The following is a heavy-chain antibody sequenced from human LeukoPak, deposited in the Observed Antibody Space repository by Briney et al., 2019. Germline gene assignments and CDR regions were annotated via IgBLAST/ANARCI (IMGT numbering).Heavy chain of an antibody. D-gene: IGHD5-12*01. CDR3: AGQVASSADFDY. J-gene: IGHJ4*02. CDR1: GYTFTGYY. V-gene: IGHV1-2*06. Sequence: GASVKVSCKASGYTFTGYYMHWVRQAPGQGLEWMGRINPNSGGTNYAQKFQGGVTMTRDTSISTAYMELSRLRSDDTAAYYCAGQVASSADFDYWGQGTLVTVSS. CDR2: INPNSGGT.